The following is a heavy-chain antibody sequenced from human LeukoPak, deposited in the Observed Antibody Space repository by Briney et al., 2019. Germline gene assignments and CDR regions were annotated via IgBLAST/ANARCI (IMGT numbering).Heavy chain of an antibody. Sequence: ASVKVSCKASGYTFTSYYMHWVRQAPGQGLEWMGLINPSGGSTSYAQKFQGRVTMTRDTSTSTVYMELSSLRSEDTAVYYCARGTMTTVTEYWYFDLWGRGTLVTGSS. V-gene: IGHV1-46*01. CDR3: ARGTMTTVTEYWYFDL. CDR1: GYTFTSYY. CDR2: INPSGGST. D-gene: IGHD4-17*01. J-gene: IGHJ2*01.